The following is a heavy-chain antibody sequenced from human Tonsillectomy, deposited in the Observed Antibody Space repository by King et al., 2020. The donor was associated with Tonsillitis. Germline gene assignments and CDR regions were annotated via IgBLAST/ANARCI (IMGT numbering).Heavy chain of an antibody. CDR3: AKDLYYYDSSGYLDY. CDR1: GFTFSSYG. D-gene: IGHD3-22*01. V-gene: IGHV3-30*18. J-gene: IGHJ4*02. Sequence: VQLVESGGGVVQPGGSLRLSCAASGFTFSSYGMHWVRQAPGKGLEWVAVISYDGSEKYYEDSVKGRFTISRDNSKNTLYLQMNSLRAEDTAVYYCAKDLYYYDSSGYLDYWGQGTLVTVSS. CDR2: ISYDGSEK.